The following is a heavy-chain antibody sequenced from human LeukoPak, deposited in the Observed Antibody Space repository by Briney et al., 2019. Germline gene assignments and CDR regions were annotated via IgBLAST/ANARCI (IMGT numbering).Heavy chain of an antibody. Sequence: GSLRLSCVGSGFIFNHHWMSWVRQAPGKGLDWVANIKEDESAKFYADSVRGRFTISRDNAKNSVYLQMNNLRVEDTAVYYCARAVDVADYWGRGTLVTVSS. CDR2: IKEDESAK. CDR1: GFIFNHHW. V-gene: IGHV3-7*01. J-gene: IGHJ4*02. D-gene: IGHD3-16*01. CDR3: ARAVDVADY.